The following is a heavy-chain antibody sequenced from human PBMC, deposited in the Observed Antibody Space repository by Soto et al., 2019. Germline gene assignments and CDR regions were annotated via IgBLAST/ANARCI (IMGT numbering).Heavy chain of an antibody. J-gene: IGHJ6*02. D-gene: IGHD3-22*01. Sequence: SETLSLTCTVSGGSISSGDYYWSWIRQPPGKGLEWIGYIYYSGITYYNPSLKSRVTISVDTSKNQFSLKLSSVTAADTAVYYCARSDSSGSYYYYVMDVWCQGTTVTVSS. V-gene: IGHV4-30-4*01. CDR3: ARSDSSGSYYYYVMDV. CDR1: GGSISSGDYY. CDR2: IYYSGIT.